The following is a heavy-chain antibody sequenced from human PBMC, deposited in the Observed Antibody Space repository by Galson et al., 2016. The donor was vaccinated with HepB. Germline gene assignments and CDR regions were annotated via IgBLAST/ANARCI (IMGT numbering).Heavy chain of an antibody. CDR1: GFSFSDYA. V-gene: IGHV3-30*04. D-gene: IGHD5-18*01. CDR2: MSYDDTNK. CDR3: ARDRLPLGHTTMVFPLDY. Sequence: SLRLSCAASGFSFSDYAIHWVRQAPGKGLEWVAVMSYDDTNKYYADSAKGRFTISRDYSKNTLYLQMNSLRAEDTAVYYCARDRLPLGHTTMVFPLDYWGQGTLVIVSS. J-gene: IGHJ4*01.